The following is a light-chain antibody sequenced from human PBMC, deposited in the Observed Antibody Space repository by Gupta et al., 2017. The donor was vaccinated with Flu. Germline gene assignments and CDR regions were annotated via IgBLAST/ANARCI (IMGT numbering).Light chain of an antibody. CDR1: SSNSGRNT. CDR3: AAWDDSVNGHV. J-gene: IGLJ1*01. Sequence: QPPSXSGTPGLXVXXSXXGSSSNSGRNTVNWYQQFPGTAPILLIYDNNQRPSGVPGRFSGSKSGTSASLAICGLQSEDEADYYCAAWDDSVNGHVFGTGTKGTVL. V-gene: IGLV1-44*01. CDR2: DNN.